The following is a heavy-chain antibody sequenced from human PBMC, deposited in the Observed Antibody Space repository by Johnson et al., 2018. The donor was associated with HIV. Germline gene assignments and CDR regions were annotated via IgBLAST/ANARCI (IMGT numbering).Heavy chain of an antibody. V-gene: IGHV3-20*04. J-gene: IGHJ3*02. Sequence: VQLVESGGGVVRPGGSMRLSCVASGFTFDDYGMSWVRQAPGKGLEWVSGINWNGGSTGYADSVKGRFTISRDNAKNSMYLQMNSLRAEDTAVYYCAREGPSERAGFDIWGKGTMVTVSS. CDR2: INWNGGST. CDR1: GFTFDDYG. CDR3: AREGPSERAGFDI.